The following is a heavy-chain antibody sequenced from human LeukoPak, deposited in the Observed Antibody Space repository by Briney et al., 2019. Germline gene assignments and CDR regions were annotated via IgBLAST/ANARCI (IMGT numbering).Heavy chain of an antibody. CDR2: IYSSGST. J-gene: IGHJ4*02. V-gene: IGHV4-59*08. D-gene: IGHD2-2*01. CDR3: ARQAYCSSTRCNPFDH. CDR1: GGSISGYY. Sequence: PSETLSLTCTVSGGSISGYYWSWIRQPPGKGLEWIGYIYSSGSTNYNPSLKGRVTMSLDTSENHFSLRLSSVTAADTAIYYWARQAYCSSTRCNPFDHWGQGALVTVSS.